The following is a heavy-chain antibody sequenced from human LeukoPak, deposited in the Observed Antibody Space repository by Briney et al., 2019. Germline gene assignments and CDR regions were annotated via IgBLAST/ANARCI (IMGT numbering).Heavy chain of an antibody. CDR3: ASASDPYYDILTGYSSGAFDI. CDR1: GYTFTSYG. CDR2: ISAYNGNT. D-gene: IGHD3-9*01. J-gene: IGHJ3*02. Sequence: ASVKVSCKASGYTFTSYGISRVRQAPGQGLEWMGWISAYNGNTNYAQKLQGRVTMTTDTSTSTAYMELRSLRSDDTAVYYCASASDPYYDILTGYSSGAFDIWGQGTMVTVSS. V-gene: IGHV1-18*01.